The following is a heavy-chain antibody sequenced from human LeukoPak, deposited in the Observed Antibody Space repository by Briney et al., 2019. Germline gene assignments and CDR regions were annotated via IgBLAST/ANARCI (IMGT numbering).Heavy chain of an antibody. J-gene: IGHJ3*02. CDR3: AREPIASAGFNAFDI. CDR2: TWYRSKWHY. Sequence: SQTLSLTCAISGDSVSSNSAAWNWIRQSPSRGLEWLGRTWYRSKWHYDYAVSVKSRITIYPDTSKSQFSLQLSSVTPEDTAVYYCAREPIASAGFNAFDIWGQGTMVTVSS. D-gene: IGHD6-13*01. V-gene: IGHV6-1*01. CDR1: GDSVSSNSAA.